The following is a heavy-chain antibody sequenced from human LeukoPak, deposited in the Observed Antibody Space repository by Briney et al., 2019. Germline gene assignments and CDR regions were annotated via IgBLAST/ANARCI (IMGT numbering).Heavy chain of an antibody. CDR2: INPKSGGT. CDR1: GYIFTGYY. Sequence: ASVKVSCKASGYIFTGYYIHWIRQAPAQGLEWMGRINPKSGGTNYAQKFQGRVTITRDTSTSTAYMELSRLKFDDTGVYYCASERFGYNWFDPWGQGTLVTVSS. D-gene: IGHD3-3*01. J-gene: IGHJ5*02. V-gene: IGHV1-2*05. CDR3: ASERFGYNWFDP.